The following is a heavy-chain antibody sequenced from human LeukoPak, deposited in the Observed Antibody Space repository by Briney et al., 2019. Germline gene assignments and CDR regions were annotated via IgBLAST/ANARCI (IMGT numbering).Heavy chain of an antibody. Sequence: SETLSLTCAVYGGSFSGYYWSWIRQPPGKGLEWIGEIYHSGSTNYKPSLKSRVTISGDTSKNRFSLNLRYVTAADTAVYYCARGGSYYVDYWGQGILVTVSS. CDR3: ARGGSYYVDY. CDR1: GGSFSGYY. D-gene: IGHD3-10*01. CDR2: IYHSGST. J-gene: IGHJ4*02. V-gene: IGHV4-34*01.